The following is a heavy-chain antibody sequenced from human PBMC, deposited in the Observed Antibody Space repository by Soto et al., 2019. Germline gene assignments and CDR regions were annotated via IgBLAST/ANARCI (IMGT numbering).Heavy chain of an antibody. CDR2: MYYSGAT. J-gene: IGHJ4*02. CDR1: GGSISSNSYY. D-gene: IGHD3-16*01. V-gene: IGHV4-39*01. CDR3: ARHAAYDSVWGKSDGSDY. Sequence: QLQLQESGPGLVKPSETLSLACTVSGGSISSNSYYWDWIRQPPGKGLEGIGSMYYSGATYHNPSLQSRVTISVDTSKNQFSLHLSSVTAADTAVYYCARHAAYDSVWGKSDGSDYWGQGTLVTVSS.